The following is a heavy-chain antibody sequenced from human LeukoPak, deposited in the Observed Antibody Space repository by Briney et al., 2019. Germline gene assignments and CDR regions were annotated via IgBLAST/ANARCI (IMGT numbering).Heavy chain of an antibody. Sequence: PSETLSLTCAVSGGSISSGGYSWSWIRQPPGKGLEWIGYIYHSGSTYYNPSLKSRVTISVDRSKNQFSLKLSSVTAADTAVYYCARGVPATAYCGGDCSRGAFDIWGQGTMVTVSS. CDR3: ARGVPATAYCGGDCSRGAFDI. D-gene: IGHD2-21*02. CDR1: GGSISSGGYS. V-gene: IGHV4-30-2*01. CDR2: IYHSGST. J-gene: IGHJ3*02.